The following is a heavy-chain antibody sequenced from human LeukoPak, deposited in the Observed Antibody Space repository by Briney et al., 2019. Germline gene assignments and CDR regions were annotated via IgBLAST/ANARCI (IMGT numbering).Heavy chain of an antibody. CDR1: GGSISSYY. V-gene: IGHV4-4*07. Sequence: SETLSLTCTVSGGSISSYYWSWIRQPAGKGLEWIGRIYTSGSINYNPSLKSRVTMSVDTSKNQFSLKLSSVTAADTAVYYCARELGSGVVPAAMDYWGQGTLVTVSS. D-gene: IGHD2-2*01. J-gene: IGHJ4*02. CDR3: ARELGSGVVPAAMDY. CDR2: IYTSGSI.